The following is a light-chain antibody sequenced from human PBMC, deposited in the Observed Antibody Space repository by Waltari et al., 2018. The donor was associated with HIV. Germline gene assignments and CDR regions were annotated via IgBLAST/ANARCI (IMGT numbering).Light chain of an antibody. CDR2: DGS. CDR3: QQRSRWPLT. J-gene: IGKJ2*01. V-gene: IGKV3-11*01. CDR1: QGISDF. Sequence: EIVLTQSPVTLSLSPGERATLSCRASQGISDFLGWYQQKPGQAPRLVTYDGSIRAPSIPARFRGNGSATDFTLTINRLEPEDFAVYYCQQRSRWPLTFGQGTRLDI.